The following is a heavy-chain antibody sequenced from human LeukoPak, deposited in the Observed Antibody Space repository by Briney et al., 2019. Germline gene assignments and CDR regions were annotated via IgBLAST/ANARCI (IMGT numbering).Heavy chain of an antibody. V-gene: IGHV3-48*01. J-gene: IGHJ5*02. Sequence: GGSLRLSCAASGFTFSSYSMNWVRQAPGKGLEWVSYISSSSSTIYYADSVKGRFTISRDNAKTSLYLQMNSLRAEDTAVYYCARDAVVVVAAPHNWFDPWGQGTLVTVSS. CDR2: ISSSSSTI. D-gene: IGHD2-15*01. CDR3: ARDAVVVVAAPHNWFDP. CDR1: GFTFSSYS.